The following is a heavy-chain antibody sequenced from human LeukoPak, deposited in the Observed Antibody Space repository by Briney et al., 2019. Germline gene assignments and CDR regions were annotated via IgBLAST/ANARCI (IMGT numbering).Heavy chain of an antibody. CDR3: ARGSGSYSPSDYYYYYGMDV. V-gene: IGHV3-74*01. D-gene: IGHD3-10*01. Sequence: PGGSLRLSCAASGFTFSSYWMHWVRQAPGKGLVWVSRINGDGCSTSYADSVKGRFTISRDNAKNTLYLQMNSLRAEDTAVYYCARGSGSYSPSDYYYYYGMDVWGQGTTVTVSS. CDR1: GFTFSSYW. CDR2: INGDGCST. J-gene: IGHJ6*02.